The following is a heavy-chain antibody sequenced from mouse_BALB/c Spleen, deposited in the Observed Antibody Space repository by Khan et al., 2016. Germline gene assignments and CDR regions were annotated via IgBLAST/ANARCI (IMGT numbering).Heavy chain of an antibody. CDR1: GYTFTPYI. V-gene: IGHV1S136*01. Sequence: VQLQQSGPVLVKPGTSVKMSCKATGYTFTPYIIHWAKQKPGQGLEWIGYVNPYTDGTQYNEKFKHKDTLTSDKSSSTAYMDLSSLTSDDSAVYYCARGDYWGQGTTLTVSS. CDR2: VNPYTDGT. CDR3: ARGDY. J-gene: IGHJ2*01.